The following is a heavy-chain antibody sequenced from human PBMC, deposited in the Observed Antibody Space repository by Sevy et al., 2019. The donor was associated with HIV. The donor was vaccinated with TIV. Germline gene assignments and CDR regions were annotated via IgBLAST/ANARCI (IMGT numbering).Heavy chain of an antibody. J-gene: IGHJ4*01. V-gene: IGHV3-74*01. CDR2: VNSDGSST. CDR3: ARRAAAGTFDY. Sequence: GGYLRLSCAASGFTFSSYWMHWVRQAPGKGLVWVSRVNSDGSSTSYADSVKGRFTISRDNAKNTLCLQMNSLRAEDTAVDYCARRAAAGTFDYWGHGTLVTVSS. CDR1: GFTFSSYW. D-gene: IGHD6-13*01.